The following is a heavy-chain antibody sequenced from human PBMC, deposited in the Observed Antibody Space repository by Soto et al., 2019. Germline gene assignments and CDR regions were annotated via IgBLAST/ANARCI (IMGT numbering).Heavy chain of an antibody. CDR2: IYWDDDK. CDR1: GFSLSTSGVG. D-gene: IGHD5-18*01. Sequence: QITLKESGPTLVKPTQTLTLTCTFSGFSLSTSGVGVGWIRQPPGKALEWLALIYWDDDKRYSPSLKSRLTITKDTSKNQVVLTMTNMDPVDTATYYCAHGILNTAVGYYFDYWGQGTLVTVSS. CDR3: AHGILNTAVGYYFDY. V-gene: IGHV2-5*02. J-gene: IGHJ4*02.